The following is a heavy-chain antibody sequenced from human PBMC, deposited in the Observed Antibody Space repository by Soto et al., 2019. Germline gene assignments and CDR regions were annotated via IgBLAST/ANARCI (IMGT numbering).Heavy chain of an antibody. CDR2: IYYSGST. V-gene: IGHV4-59*01. Sequence: QVQLQESGPGLVKPSETLSLNCTVSGGSISSYYWSWIRQPPGKGLEWIGYIYYSGSTNYNPSLKSRVTISVDTSKNQFSLKLSSVTAADTAVYYCARDPRGNDAFDIWGQGTMVTVSS. J-gene: IGHJ3*02. CDR3: ARDPRGNDAFDI. CDR1: GGSISSYY.